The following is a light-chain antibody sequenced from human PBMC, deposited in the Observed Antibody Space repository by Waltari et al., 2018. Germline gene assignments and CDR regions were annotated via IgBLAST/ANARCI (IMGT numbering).Light chain of an antibody. V-gene: IGKV3-20*01. CDR3: QQYGSSPLT. J-gene: IGKJ1*01. CDR1: QSVSSSY. Sequence: EIVLTQSPGTLSLSPGERATLSCRASQSVSSSYLAWYQQKPGQAPRLLIYGASSSATGIPDRCSGSGSGTDFTLTISRLEPEDFAVYYCQQYGSSPLTFGQGTKVEIK. CDR2: GAS.